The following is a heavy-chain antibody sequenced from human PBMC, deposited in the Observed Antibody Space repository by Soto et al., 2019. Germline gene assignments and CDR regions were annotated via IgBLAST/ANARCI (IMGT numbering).Heavy chain of an antibody. Sequence: SETLSLTCTVSGGSISGYYWSWIRQPPGKGLEWIGFIHYSGSTNYNPSLKSRVTISVDTSKNQFSLKLTSVTAADTAVYYCARDKITGLFDYWGQGTLVTVSS. CDR3: ARDKITGLFDY. J-gene: IGHJ4*02. CDR2: IHYSGST. V-gene: IGHV4-59*12. D-gene: IGHD2-8*02. CDR1: GGSISGYY.